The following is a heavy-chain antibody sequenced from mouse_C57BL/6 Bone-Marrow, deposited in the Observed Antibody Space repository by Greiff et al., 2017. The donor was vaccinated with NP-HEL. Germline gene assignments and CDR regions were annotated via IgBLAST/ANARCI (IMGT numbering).Heavy chain of an antibody. V-gene: IGHV1-64*01. CDR2: IHPNSGST. D-gene: IGHD4-1*01. CDR3: ARVLGLYYFDY. J-gene: IGHJ2*01. Sequence: QLQQPGAELVKPGASVKLSCKASGYTFTSYWMHWVKQRPGQGLEWIGMIHPNSGSTNYNEKFKSKATLTVDKSSSTAYMQLSSLTSEDSAVYYCARVLGLYYFDYWGQGTTLTVSS. CDR1: GYTFTSYW.